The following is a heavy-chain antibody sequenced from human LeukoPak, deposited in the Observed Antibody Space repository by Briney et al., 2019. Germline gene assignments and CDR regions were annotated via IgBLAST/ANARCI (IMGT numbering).Heavy chain of an antibody. V-gene: IGHV3-7*01. D-gene: IGHD5-12*01. J-gene: IGHJ4*02. CDR3: ARDLGGYRTFDY. CDR1: GFTFSSYW. Sequence: GGSLILSCTASGFTFSSYWMSWVRQAPGKGLEWVANIKEDGSEMYYVDSVKGRLTISRDNAKNSLYLQMNSLRADDTAVYYCARDLGGYRTFDYWGQGTLVTVSS. CDR2: IKEDGSEM.